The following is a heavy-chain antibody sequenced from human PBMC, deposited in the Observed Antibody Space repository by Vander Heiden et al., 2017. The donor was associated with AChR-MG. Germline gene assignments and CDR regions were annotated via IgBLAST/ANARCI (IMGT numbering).Heavy chain of an antibody. CDR2: ISYDGSNK. CDR1: GFPFSSYA. V-gene: IGHV3-30-3*01. D-gene: IGHD3-10*01. CDR3: AQSYGSGSYSFDY. Sequence: QVQLVESGGGVVQPGRSLRLSCAASGFPFSSYAMHWVRQAPGKGLEWVAVISYDGSNKYYADSVKGRFTISRDNSKNTLYLQMNSLRAEDTAVYYCAQSYGSGSYSFDYWGQGTLVTVSS. J-gene: IGHJ4*02.